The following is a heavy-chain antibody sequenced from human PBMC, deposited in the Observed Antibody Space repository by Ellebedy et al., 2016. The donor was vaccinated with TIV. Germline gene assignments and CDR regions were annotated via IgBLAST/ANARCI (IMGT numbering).Heavy chain of an antibody. V-gene: IGHV1-2*02. Sequence: AASVKVSCKASGYTFTDYYIHWVRQAPGQGLEWMGWIIPNSGGTNYAQKFQGRVTMTRDTTISTAYMELSSLRSEDTAVYYCARAGVGVTFVLSAFDIWGQGTMVTVSS. D-gene: IGHD1-26*01. CDR1: GYTFTDYY. CDR2: IIPNSGGT. J-gene: IGHJ3*02. CDR3: ARAGVGVTFVLSAFDI.